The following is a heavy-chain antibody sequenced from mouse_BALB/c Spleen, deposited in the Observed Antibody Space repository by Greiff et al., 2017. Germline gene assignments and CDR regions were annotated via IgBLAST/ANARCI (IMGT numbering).Heavy chain of an antibody. D-gene: IGHD2-1*01. Sequence: EVKLQESGGDLVKPGGSLKLSCAASGFTFSSYGMSWVRQTPDKRLEWVATISSGGSYPYYPDSVKGRFTISRDNAKNTLYLQMSSLKSEDTAVYYCARRLGNFDFDDWGQGTTRTVSS. CDR1: GFTFSSYG. CDR3: ARRLGNFDFDD. CDR2: ISSGGSYP. V-gene: IGHV5-6*02. J-gene: IGHJ2*01.